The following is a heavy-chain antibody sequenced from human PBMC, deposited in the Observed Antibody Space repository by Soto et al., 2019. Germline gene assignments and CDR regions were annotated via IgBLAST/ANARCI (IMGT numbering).Heavy chain of an antibody. CDR2: IYNGGIP. D-gene: IGHD6-19*01. CDR3: ASGLQSGGYSSGWVYFDY. CDR1: GGSVSSQY. Sequence: SETLSLTCTVSGGSVSSQYWSWIRQPAGKGLEWIGRIYNGGIPLIHPSLESRVALPLDTSKNQFSLKLSSVTAADTAVYYCASGLQSGGYSSGWVYFDYWGQGTLVTVSS. V-gene: IGHV4-4*07. J-gene: IGHJ4*02.